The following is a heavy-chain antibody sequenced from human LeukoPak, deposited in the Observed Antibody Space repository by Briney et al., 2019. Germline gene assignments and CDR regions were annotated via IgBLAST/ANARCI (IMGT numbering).Heavy chain of an antibody. D-gene: IGHD2-15*01. J-gene: IGHJ4*02. CDR3: ARSVFSGVVAAQHEFDD. CDR2: IYYSGTT. CDR1: GGSISSSPYY. V-gene: IGHV4-39*07. Sequence: SETLSLTCTVSGGSISSSPYYWGWIRQPPGKGLEWIGSIYYSGTTHYNPSLESRVTISVDTSKNQFSLKLSSVTAADTAVYYCARSVFSGVVAAQHEFDDWGQGTLVTVSS.